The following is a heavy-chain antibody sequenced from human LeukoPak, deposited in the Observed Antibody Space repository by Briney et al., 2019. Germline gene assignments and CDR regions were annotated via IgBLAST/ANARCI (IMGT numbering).Heavy chain of an antibody. Sequence: SETLSLTCTVSGYSISSGYYWSWIRQPPGKGLEWIGEINHSGSTNYNPSLKSRVTISVDTSKNQFSLKLSSVTAADTAVYYCARHVIRRVTMVRGVSPRINWFDPWGQGTLVTVSS. D-gene: IGHD3-10*01. CDR2: INHSGST. CDR3: ARHVIRRVTMVRGVSPRINWFDP. CDR1: GYSISSGYY. V-gene: IGHV4-38-2*02. J-gene: IGHJ5*02.